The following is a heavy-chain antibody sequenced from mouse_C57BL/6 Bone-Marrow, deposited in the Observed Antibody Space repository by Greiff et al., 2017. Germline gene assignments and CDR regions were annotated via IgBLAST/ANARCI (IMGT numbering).Heavy chain of an antibody. CDR2: IWGVGST. CDR1: GFSLTSYG. J-gene: IGHJ3*01. D-gene: IGHD4-1*01. CDR3: ASLNWDGFAY. Sequence: VKLMESGPGLVAPSQSLSITCTVSGFSLTSYGVDWVRQSPGQGLEWLGVIWGVGSTNYNSALKSRLSISKDNSKRQVFLKMNSLHTDDTAMYYCASLNWDGFAYWGPGTLVTVSA. V-gene: IGHV2-6*01.